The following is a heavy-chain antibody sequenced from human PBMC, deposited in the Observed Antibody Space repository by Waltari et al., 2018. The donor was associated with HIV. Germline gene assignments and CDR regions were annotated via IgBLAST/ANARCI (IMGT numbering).Heavy chain of an antibody. D-gene: IGHD6-13*01. J-gene: IGHJ5*02. CDR1: GYTLTELS. CDR3: ATEWKNSSSLYRWFDP. V-gene: IGHV1-24*01. CDR2: LDPEDGET. Sequence: QVQLVQSGAEVKKPGASVKVSCKVSGYTLTELSMHWVRQAPGKGREWMGGLDPEDGETNYEQKFQGRVTMTEDTSTDAAYMELSSLRSEDTAVYYCATEWKNSSSLYRWFDPWGKGTLVTVSS.